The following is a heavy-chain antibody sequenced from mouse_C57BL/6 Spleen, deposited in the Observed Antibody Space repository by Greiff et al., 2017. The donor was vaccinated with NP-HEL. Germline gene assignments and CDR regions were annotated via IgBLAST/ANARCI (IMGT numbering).Heavy chain of an antibody. CDR2: ISYDGSN. V-gene: IGHV3-6*01. CDR1: GYSITSGYY. Sequence: EVQLQESGPGLVKPSQSLSLTCSVTGYSITSGYYWNWIRQFLGNKLEWMGYISYDGSNNYNPSLKNRISITRDTSKNQFFLKLNSVTTEDTATYYCARKALLFSSWFAYWGQGTLVTVSA. CDR3: ARKALLFSSWFAY. J-gene: IGHJ3*01. D-gene: IGHD2-1*01.